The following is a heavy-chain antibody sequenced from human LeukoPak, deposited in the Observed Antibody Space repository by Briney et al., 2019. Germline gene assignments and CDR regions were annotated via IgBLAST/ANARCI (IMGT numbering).Heavy chain of an antibody. Sequence: GGSLRLSCAASGFTFNSYGMHWVRQAPGKGLEWVAVISYDGSNKYYADSVKGRFTISRDNSKNTLYLQMNSLRAEDTAVYYCARDRDTATIDYWGQGTLVTVTS. CDR1: GFTFNSYG. V-gene: IGHV3-30*19. CDR2: ISYDGSNK. D-gene: IGHD5-18*01. CDR3: ARDRDTATIDY. J-gene: IGHJ4*02.